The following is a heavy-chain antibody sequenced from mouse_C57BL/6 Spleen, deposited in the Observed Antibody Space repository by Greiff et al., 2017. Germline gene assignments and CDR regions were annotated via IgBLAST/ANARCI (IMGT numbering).Heavy chain of an antibody. J-gene: IGHJ4*01. CDR3: ARSGYGSSLYAMDY. D-gene: IGHD1-1*01. Sequence: QVQLQQPGAELVKPGASVKMSCKASGYTFTSYWITWVKQRPGQGLEWIGDIYPGSGSTNYNEKFKGKATLTVDTSSSTAYMQLSSLTSEDSAVYFCARSGYGSSLYAMDYWGQGTSVTVSS. V-gene: IGHV1-55*01. CDR1: GYTFTSYW. CDR2: IYPGSGST.